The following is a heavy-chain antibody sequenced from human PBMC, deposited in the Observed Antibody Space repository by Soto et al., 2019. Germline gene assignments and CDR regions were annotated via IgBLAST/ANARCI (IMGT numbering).Heavy chain of an antibody. Sequence: GASVKVSCKASGYTFTSYGISWVRQAPGQGLEWMGWISAYNGNTNYAQKLQGRVTMTTDTSTSTAYMELRSLRSDDTAVYYCVRDEIPGYWRSFHYSGQGPLVTGSS. D-gene: IGHD3-3*01. CDR2: ISAYNGNT. J-gene: IGHJ4*02. CDR3: VRDEIPGYWRSFHY. V-gene: IGHV1-18*01. CDR1: GYTFTSYG.